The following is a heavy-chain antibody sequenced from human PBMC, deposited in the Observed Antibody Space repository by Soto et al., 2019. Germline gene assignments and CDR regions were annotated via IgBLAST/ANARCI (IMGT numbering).Heavy chain of an antibody. CDR2: INRDSNT. D-gene: IGHD4-17*01. CDR3: VNGEYY. J-gene: IGHJ4*02. Sequence: EEQLVESGGGLVQPGGSLRLSCAASGFTFSNHVMNWVRQAPGRGLEWVSSINRDSNTFYADSVKGRFTISRDNAKDSLYLQMNSLRADDTAVYYCVNGEYYVGQRTLVTVSS. CDR1: GFTFSNHV. V-gene: IGHV3-48*01.